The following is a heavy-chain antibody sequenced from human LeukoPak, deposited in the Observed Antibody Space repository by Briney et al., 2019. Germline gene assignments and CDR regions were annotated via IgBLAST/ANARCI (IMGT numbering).Heavy chain of an antibody. CDR1: GFTFDDYA. CDR2: ISWNSGSI. J-gene: IGHJ3*02. Sequence: PGRSLRLSCAASGFTFDDYAMHWVRQAPGKGLEWVSGISWNSGSIGYADSVKGRFTISRDNAKNSLYLQMNSLRAEDTAVYYCARGDPTGPRGFDIWGQGTMVTVSS. V-gene: IGHV3-9*01. CDR3: ARGDPTGPRGFDI.